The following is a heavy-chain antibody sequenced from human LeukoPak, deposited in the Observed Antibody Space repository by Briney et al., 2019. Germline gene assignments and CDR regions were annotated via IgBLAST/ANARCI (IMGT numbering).Heavy chain of an antibody. CDR2: IKGRSDTI. V-gene: IGHV3-48*01. CDR3: VRGQGAHDNWFDP. CDR1: GFIFNNYG. J-gene: IGHJ5*02. D-gene: IGHD4/OR15-4a*01. Sequence: GGSLRLSCTASGFIFNNYGMNWVRQAPGKGLEWISYIKGRSDTIHYADSGKGRFTISRDNAKNTLSLQMTSLRAEDTAIYYCVRGQGAHDNWFDPWGQGTLVTVAS.